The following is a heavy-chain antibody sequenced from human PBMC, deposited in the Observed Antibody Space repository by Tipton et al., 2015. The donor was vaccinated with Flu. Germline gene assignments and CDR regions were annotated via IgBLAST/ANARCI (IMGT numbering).Heavy chain of an antibody. CDR2: IYYSGST. J-gene: IGHJ4*02. Sequence: TPSLTCTVSGGSISSSSYYWGWIRQPPGKGLEWIGSIYYSGSTYYNPSLKSRVTISVDTSKNQFSLKLSSVTAADTAVYYCARVRAIYYDSSGLSPGYFDYWGQGTLVTVSS. CDR1: GGSISSSSYY. D-gene: IGHD3-22*01. CDR3: ARVRAIYYDSSGLSPGYFDY. V-gene: IGHV4-39*07.